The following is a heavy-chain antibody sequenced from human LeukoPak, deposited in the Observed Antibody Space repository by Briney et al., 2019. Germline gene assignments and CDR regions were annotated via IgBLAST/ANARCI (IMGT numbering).Heavy chain of an antibody. CDR2: IYSGGAT. Sequence: PGGSLRLSCAASGFIVSDDYISWVRQTPGKGLEWVSVIYSGGATFYADSVKGRFTISRDNSKNTVHLQMNSLRAGDTAVYYCASGGKYCTGGACYGDWGQGTLVTVSS. CDR1: GFIVSDDY. J-gene: IGHJ4*02. V-gene: IGHV3-53*01. D-gene: IGHD2-8*02. CDR3: ASGGKYCTGGACYGD.